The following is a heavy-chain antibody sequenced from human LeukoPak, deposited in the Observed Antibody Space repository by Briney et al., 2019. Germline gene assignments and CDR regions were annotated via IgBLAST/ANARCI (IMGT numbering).Heavy chain of an antibody. J-gene: IGHJ6*03. CDR3: TRVASTTQHDYGDYYYYYCYMDV. CDR2: IRSKAYGGTT. D-gene: IGHD4-17*01. CDR1: GFSVSGNY. V-gene: IGHV3-49*04. Sequence: GGSLRLSCAAPGFSVSGNYMSWVRQAPGKGLEWVGFIRSKAYGGTTEYAASVKGRFTISRDDSKSIAYLQMNSLKTEDTAVYYCTRVASTTQHDYGDYYYYYCYMDVWGKGTTVTVSS.